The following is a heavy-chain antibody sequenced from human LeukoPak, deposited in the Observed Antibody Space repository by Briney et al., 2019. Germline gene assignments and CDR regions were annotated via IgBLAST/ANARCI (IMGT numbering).Heavy chain of an antibody. CDR1: GYSSSSYG. CDR2: ISGNGDNT. J-gene: IGHJ4*02. CDR3: ARVHGYYIGLYYFDY. Sequence: ASVKVSCKASGYSSSSYGLAWVRLAPGQGLEWMGWISGNGDNTKYVQKFQGRDTMTTDTSTSTAYMELRSLRSDDTAIYFCARVHGYYIGLYYFDYWGQGTLVTVSS. D-gene: IGHD1-26*01. V-gene: IGHV1-18*01.